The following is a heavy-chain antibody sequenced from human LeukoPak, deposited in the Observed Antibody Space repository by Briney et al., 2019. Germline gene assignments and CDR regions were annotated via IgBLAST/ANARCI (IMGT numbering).Heavy chain of an antibody. CDR1: GFTFSSYA. J-gene: IGHJ4*02. CDR3: ARNLYGSGSYNGSV. Sequence: GGSLRLSCAASGFTFSSYAMHWVRQAPGKGLEWVAVISYDGSNKYYADSVKGRFTISRDNSKNTLYLQMNSLRAEDTAAYSCARNLYGSGSYNGSVWGQGTLVTVSS. V-gene: IGHV3-30*04. D-gene: IGHD3-10*01. CDR2: ISYDGSNK.